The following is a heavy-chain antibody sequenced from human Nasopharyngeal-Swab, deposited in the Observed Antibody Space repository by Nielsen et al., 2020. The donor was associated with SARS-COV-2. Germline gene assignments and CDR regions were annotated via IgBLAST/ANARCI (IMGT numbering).Heavy chain of an antibody. J-gene: IGHJ3*02. V-gene: IGHV3-11*06. CDR2: ITITSGYT. CDR3: VKDRSRFLEFRLNSFDI. D-gene: IGHD3-3*01. CDR1: GFTFSEYY. Sequence: GESLKISCAASGFTFSEYYMSWIRQAPGKGLEWISYITITSGYTKYADSVKGRFTISRDNAKNSLYLQMNSLRAEDTAVYYCVKDRSRFLEFRLNSFDIWGQGTLVTVSS.